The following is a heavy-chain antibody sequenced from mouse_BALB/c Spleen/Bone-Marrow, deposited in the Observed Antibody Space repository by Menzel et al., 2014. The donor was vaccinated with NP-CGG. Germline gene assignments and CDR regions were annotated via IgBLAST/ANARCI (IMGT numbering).Heavy chain of an antibody. CDR1: GFTFSDYY. CDR3: TRGGFAY. V-gene: IGHV5-4*02. J-gene: IGHJ3*01. Sequence: EVNVEESGGGLVKPGGSLKLSCAASGFTFSDYYMYWVRQTPEKRLEWVATISDGGNYTYYPDSVKGRFTISRDNAKNNLHLQMSSLKSEDTAMYFCTRGGFAYWGQGTLVTVSA. CDR2: ISDGGNYT.